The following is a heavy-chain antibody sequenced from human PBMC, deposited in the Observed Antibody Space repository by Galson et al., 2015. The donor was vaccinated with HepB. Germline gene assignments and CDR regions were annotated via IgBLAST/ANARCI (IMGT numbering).Heavy chain of an antibody. Sequence: SVKVYCKASGYTFTSYAMNWVRQAPGQGLEWMGWINTNTGNPTYAQGFTGRFVFSLDTSVSTAYLQISSLRVEDTAVYYCAIDRPGAGTGRGGWGQGTQFTVSS. CDR1: GYTFTSYA. CDR2: INTNTGNP. D-gene: IGHD3/OR15-3a*01. J-gene: IGHJ4*02. V-gene: IGHV7-4-1*02. CDR3: AIDRPGAGTGRGG.